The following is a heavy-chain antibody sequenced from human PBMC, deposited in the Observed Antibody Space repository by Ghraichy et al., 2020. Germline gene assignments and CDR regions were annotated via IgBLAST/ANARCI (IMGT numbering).Heavy chain of an antibody. D-gene: IGHD3-22*01. CDR3: ATASYYDSSGYPYFDY. CDR1: GYTLTELS. J-gene: IGHJ4*02. Sequence: ATVKVSCKVSGYTLTELSMHWVRQAPGKGFEWMGGFDPEDGETIYAQKFQGRVTMTEDTSTDTAYMELSSLRSEDTAVYYCATASYYDSSGYPYFDYWGQGTLVTVSS. V-gene: IGHV1-24*01. CDR2: FDPEDGET.